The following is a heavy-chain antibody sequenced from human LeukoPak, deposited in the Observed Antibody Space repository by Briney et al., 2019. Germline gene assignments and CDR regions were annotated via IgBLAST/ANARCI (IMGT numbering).Heavy chain of an antibody. V-gene: IGHV3-15*07. CDR1: GFTFSNAW. Sequence: TGGSLRLSCATSGFTFSNAWMNWVRRAPGKGLEWVGRIRSYSDGGTIDYAAPVKGRFTLSRDDSKTTLYLQMNSLQTEDTAVYYCATDFYDSTWGQGTLVTVSS. CDR3: ATDFYDST. D-gene: IGHD3-22*01. J-gene: IGHJ5*02. CDR2: IRSYSDGGTI.